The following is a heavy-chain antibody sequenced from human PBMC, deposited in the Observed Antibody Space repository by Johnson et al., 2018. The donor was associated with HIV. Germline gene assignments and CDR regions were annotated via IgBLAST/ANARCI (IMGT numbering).Heavy chain of an antibody. Sequence: VQLVESGGGLVQPGGSLRLSCVVSGFTFSNYWMHWVRKAPGKGLVWVSRIKSDGSSINYADSVKGRFTISRDNAKNTLYLQMNSLRTEDTAVYYCARGSTMRVSAFDLWGQGTMVTVSS. CDR3: ARGSTMRVSAFDL. CDR2: IKSDGSSI. V-gene: IGHV3-74*02. D-gene: IGHD3-22*01. J-gene: IGHJ3*01. CDR1: GFTFSNYW.